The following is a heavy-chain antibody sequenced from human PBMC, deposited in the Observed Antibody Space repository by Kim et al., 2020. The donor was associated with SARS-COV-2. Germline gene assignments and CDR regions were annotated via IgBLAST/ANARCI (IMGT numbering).Heavy chain of an antibody. CDR3: ARDRTRVLDF. V-gene: IGHV6-1*01. Sequence: NNYAISVKSRITLNPETAKNQFSLQLSSVTPEDTAIYYCARDRTRVLDFWGQGTLVTVSS. D-gene: IGHD4-4*01. J-gene: IGHJ4*02. CDR2: N.